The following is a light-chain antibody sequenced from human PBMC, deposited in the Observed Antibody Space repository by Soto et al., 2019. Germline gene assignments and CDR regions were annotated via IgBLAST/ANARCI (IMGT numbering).Light chain of an antibody. CDR2: EVS. CDR3: SSLVRGNNLF. J-gene: IGLJ2*01. CDR1: SSDVGAYNY. Sequence: QSALAQPPSASGSPGQSVTISCTGTSSDVGAYNYVSWYQQHPGKAPKLMIYEVSKRPSGVPDRFSGSKSGNTASLTVSGLQAEDEADYSGSSLVRGNNLFFGGGTKLTVL. V-gene: IGLV2-8*01.